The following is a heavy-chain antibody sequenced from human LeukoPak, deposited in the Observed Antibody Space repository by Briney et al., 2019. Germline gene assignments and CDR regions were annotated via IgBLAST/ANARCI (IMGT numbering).Heavy chain of an antibody. Sequence: PGGSLRLSCAASEFTFSTFWMSWGRQAQGKGLESVANIKADGSVIHYVDSVEGRFSISRDNARSSLYLQMNSLRAEDTAVYYGVRDSDYQRNSGGLYAHYDALDIWGHGTMVTVSS. D-gene: IGHD2-21*01. CDR2: IKADGSVI. CDR1: EFTFSTFW. J-gene: IGHJ3*02. V-gene: IGHV3-7*01. CDR3: VRDSDYQRNSGGLYAHYDALDI.